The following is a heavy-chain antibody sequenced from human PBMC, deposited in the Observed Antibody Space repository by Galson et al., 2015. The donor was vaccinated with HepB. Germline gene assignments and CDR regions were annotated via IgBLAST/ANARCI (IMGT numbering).Heavy chain of an antibody. CDR2: ISWNSGSM. J-gene: IGHJ4*02. D-gene: IGHD1-26*01. CDR3: AKGSGSYYGSIDY. V-gene: IGHV3-9*01. Sequence: SLRLSCAASGFTFDDYAMHWVRQAPGKGLEWVSGISWNSGSMGYADSVKGRFTISRDNAKNSLYLQMNSLRTEDTALYYCAKGSGSYYGSIDYWGQGTLVTVSS. CDR1: GFTFDDYA.